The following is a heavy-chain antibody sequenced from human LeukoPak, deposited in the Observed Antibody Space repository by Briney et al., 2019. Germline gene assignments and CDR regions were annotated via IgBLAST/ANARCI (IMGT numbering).Heavy chain of an antibody. CDR1: GYTFTSYY. V-gene: IGHV1-46*01. J-gene: IGHJ3*02. CDR2: INPSGGST. D-gene: IGHD6-19*01. CDR3: ASTVAGELFAFDI. Sequence: GASVKASCKASGYTFTSYYMHWVRQAPGQGLEWMGIINPSGGSTSYAQKFQGRVTMTRDTSTSTVYMELSSLRSEDTAVYYCASTVAGELFAFDIWGQGTMVTVSS.